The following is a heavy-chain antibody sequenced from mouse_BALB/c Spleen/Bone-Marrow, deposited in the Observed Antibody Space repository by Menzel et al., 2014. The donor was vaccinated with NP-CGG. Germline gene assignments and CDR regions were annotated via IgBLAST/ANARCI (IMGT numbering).Heavy chain of an antibody. Sequence: QVQLQQSGAKLVRPGVSVKISCKGSGYTFTDHAIHWVKRSHAKSLEWIGVISGYYGDAIYNQNFKGKATMTVDKSSSTAYMELARRTSEDSAIYYCARSGKVRNAMDYWGQGTSVTVSS. CDR1: GYTFTDHA. J-gene: IGHJ4*01. CDR2: ISGYYGDA. V-gene: IGHV1S137*01. CDR3: ARSGKVRNAMDY. D-gene: IGHD2-14*01.